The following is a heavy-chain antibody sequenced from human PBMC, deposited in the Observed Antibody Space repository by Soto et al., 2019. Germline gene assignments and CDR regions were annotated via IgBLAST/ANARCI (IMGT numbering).Heavy chain of an antibody. CDR2: INPNSGGT. CDR3: AKDRGSSRGMDV. D-gene: IGHD6-13*01. Sequence: ASVKVSCKASGYTFTDPYLHWVRQAPGQGLEWMGWINPNSGGTRYAQKFQGWVTMTRGTSISTAYMELNSLKSDDTAVYYCAKDRGSSRGMDVWGQGTTVTVSS. V-gene: IGHV1-2*04. CDR1: GYTFTDPY. J-gene: IGHJ6*02.